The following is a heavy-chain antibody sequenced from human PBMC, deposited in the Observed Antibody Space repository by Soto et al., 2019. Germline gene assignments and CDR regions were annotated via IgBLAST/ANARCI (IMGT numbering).Heavy chain of an antibody. Sequence: QVQLQESGPGLVKPSETLSLTCTVSGGSISSHYWSWIRQPPGMGLEYIGYIYNIGSTNYNPSLNGRAPTSVDPAKIPVSLTVSSVTAANTAVYFWAGGGGSPGSWGQGTLVAVSS. CDR3: AGGGGSPGS. CDR2: IYNIGST. D-gene: IGHD2-15*01. CDR1: GGSISSHY. V-gene: IGHV4-59*11. J-gene: IGHJ1*01.